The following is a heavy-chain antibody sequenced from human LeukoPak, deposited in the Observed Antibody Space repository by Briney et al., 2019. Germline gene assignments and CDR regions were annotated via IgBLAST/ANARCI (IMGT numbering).Heavy chain of an antibody. CDR3: ARGDPDYDSSGYFDY. CDR1: GFTFSDYY. D-gene: IGHD3-22*01. CDR2: MSTSGGTI. J-gene: IGHJ4*02. V-gene: IGHV3-11*04. Sequence: PGGSLRLSCAVSGFTFSDYYMSWIRQAPGKGLEWVSYMSTSGGTIYYADSVKGRFTISRDNAKNSLYLQMNSLRAEDTAVYYCARGDPDYDSSGYFDYWGQGTLVAVSS.